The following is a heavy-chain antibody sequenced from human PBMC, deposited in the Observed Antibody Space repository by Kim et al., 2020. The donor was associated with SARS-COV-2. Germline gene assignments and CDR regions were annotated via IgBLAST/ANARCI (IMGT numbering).Heavy chain of an antibody. CDR3: ARDRHWGSYFGL. CDR1: GYTFTSYS. J-gene: IGHJ2*01. D-gene: IGHD7-27*01. CDR2: INPNTGNP. V-gene: IGHV7-4-1*02. Sequence: ASVKVSCKASGYTFTSYSMNWVRQAPGQGPEWMGWINPNTGNPTYAQDFPGRFTFTLDTSVSTAYMQISRLRSEDTAVYYCARDRHWGSYFGLCVRGTL.